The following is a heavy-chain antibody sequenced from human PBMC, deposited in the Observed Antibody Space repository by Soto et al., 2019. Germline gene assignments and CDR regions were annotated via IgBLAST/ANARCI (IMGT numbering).Heavy chain of an antibody. J-gene: IGHJ6*03. CDR2: FDPEDGET. D-gene: IGHD6-13*01. V-gene: IGHV1-24*01. CDR1: GYTLTELS. CDR3: ATKGAAGTLYYYYMDV. Sequence: ASVKVSFTVSGYTLTELSMHWVRQAPGKGLEWMGGFDPEDGETIYAQKFQGRVTMTEDTSTDTAYMELSSLRSEDTAVYYCATKGAAGTLYYYYMDVWGKGTTVTVSS.